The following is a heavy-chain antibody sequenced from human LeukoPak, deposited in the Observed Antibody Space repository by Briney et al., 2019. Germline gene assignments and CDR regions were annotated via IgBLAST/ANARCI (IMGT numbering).Heavy chain of an antibody. CDR2: ISGSGGST. CDR1: GFTFSSYG. CDR3: AKVRTYSSE. Sequence: GGSLRLSCAASGFTFSSYGMNWVRQAPGKGLEWVSGISGSGGSTYYADSVQGRFTVSRDNSKNTVYLQMNSLRAGDTAVYYCAKVRTYSSEWGQGTLVTVSS. V-gene: IGHV3-23*01. J-gene: IGHJ4*02. D-gene: IGHD6-6*01.